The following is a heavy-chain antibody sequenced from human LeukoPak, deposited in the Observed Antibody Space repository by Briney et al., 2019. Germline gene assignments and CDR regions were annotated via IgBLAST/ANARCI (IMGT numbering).Heavy chain of an antibody. V-gene: IGHV3-7*01. Sequence: PGGSLRLSCAASGFTVSSNYMSWVRQAPGKGLEWVANIKQDGSEKYYVDSVKGRFTISRDNAKNSLYLQMNSLRAEDTAVYYCARDYHYYDSSGMPFDYWGQGTLVTVSS. CDR1: GFTVSSNY. D-gene: IGHD3-22*01. J-gene: IGHJ4*02. CDR3: ARDYHYYDSSGMPFDY. CDR2: IKQDGSEK.